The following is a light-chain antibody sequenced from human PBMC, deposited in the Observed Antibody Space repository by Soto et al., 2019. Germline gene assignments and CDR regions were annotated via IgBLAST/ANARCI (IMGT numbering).Light chain of an antibody. Sequence: EIVMTQSPGTLSLSPGERATLSCMASQSISSRSLAWYQQKPGQAPRLVIFGTSSRAIGIPDRFSASGSATDFTLTISRLEPEDFAVYYCHQYGNSPFTFGPGTKVDIK. CDR3: HQYGNSPFT. V-gene: IGKV3-20*01. J-gene: IGKJ3*01. CDR2: GTS. CDR1: QSISSRS.